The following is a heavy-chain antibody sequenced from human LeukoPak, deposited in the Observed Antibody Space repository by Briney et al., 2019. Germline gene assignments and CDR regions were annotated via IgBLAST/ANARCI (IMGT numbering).Heavy chain of an antibody. CDR1: GGSISSGGYS. D-gene: IGHD2/OR15-2a*01. CDR2: IYHSGST. J-gene: IGHJ4*02. V-gene: IGHV4-30-2*01. CDR3: ARADVNRSGFDY. Sequence: PSETLSLTCAVSGGSISSGGYSWSWIRQPPGKGLEWIGYIYHSGSTYYNPSPKSRVTISVDRSKNQFSLKLSSVTAADTAVYYCARADVNRSGFDYWGQGTLVTVSS.